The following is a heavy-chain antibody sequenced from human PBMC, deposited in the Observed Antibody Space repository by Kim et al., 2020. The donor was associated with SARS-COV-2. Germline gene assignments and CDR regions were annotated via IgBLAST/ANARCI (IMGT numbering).Heavy chain of an antibody. CDR2: IYYSGST. V-gene: IGHV4-31*03. Sequence: SETLSLTCTVSGGSISSGGYYWSWIRQHPGKGLEWIGYIYYSGSTYYNPSLKSRVTISVDTSKNQFSLKLSSVTAADTAVYYCARALKPSYYYYGMDVRGQGTTVTVSS. J-gene: IGHJ6*02. CDR3: ARALKPSYYYYGMDV. CDR1: GGSISSGGYY.